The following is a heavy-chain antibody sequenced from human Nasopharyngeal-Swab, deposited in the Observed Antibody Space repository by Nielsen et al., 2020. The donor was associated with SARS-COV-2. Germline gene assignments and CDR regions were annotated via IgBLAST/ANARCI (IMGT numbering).Heavy chain of an antibody. CDR1: GGAFSSFY. V-gene: IGHV4-34*01. CDR2: INPSGST. J-gene: IGHJ6*02. D-gene: IGHD1-1*01. CDR3: ARGRRERAPRYYYYGMDV. Sequence: GSLRLSCAVYGGAFSSFYWSWIRHSPGAGLEWIGEINPSGSTDYNPSLKSRVSMSVATSKNQVFLKLRSVTAADTGLYYCARGRRERAPRYYYYGMDVWGQGTTVTVS.